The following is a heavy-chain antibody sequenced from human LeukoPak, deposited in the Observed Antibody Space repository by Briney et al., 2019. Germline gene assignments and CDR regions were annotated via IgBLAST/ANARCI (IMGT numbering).Heavy chain of an antibody. Sequence: GGSLRLSCATSGFTFSNHAMHWVRQATGKGLEWVSAIGTAGDTFYPGSVKGRFTISRENAKNSLSLQMNSLRAEDTAVYYCVRQQTPHGNFDYWGQGTLVTDSS. J-gene: IGHJ4*02. CDR3: VRQQTPHGNFDY. CDR1: GFTFSNHA. V-gene: IGHV3-13*01. D-gene: IGHD1-26*01. CDR2: IGTAGDT.